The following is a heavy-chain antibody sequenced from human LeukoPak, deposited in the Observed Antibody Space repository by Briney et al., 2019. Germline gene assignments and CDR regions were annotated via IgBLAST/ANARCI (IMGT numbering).Heavy chain of an antibody. CDR2: INPTSGVT. Sequence: GASVKVSCKASGYRFIDYYVHWVRLAPGQGLEWLGWINPTSGVTDYAQKFQGRVAMTRDTASSTAFMELSGLTSDDTAVYYCAREHYDVLTTFYKSLVHWGQGTLITVSS. CDR3: AREHYDVLTTFYKSLVH. V-gene: IGHV1-2*02. D-gene: IGHD3-9*01. J-gene: IGHJ4*02. CDR1: GYRFIDYY.